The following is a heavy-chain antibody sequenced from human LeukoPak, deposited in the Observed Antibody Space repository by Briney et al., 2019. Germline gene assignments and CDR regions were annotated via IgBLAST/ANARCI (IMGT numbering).Heavy chain of an antibody. CDR3: ARDRYYYGSGSYPSLDY. V-gene: IGHV3-33*01. CDR1: GFTFSSYG. J-gene: IGHJ4*02. Sequence: GGSLRLSCAASGFTFSSYGMHWVRQAPGKGLEWVAVIWYDGSNKCYADSVKGRFTISRDNSKNTLYLQMNSLRAEDTAVYYCARDRYYYGSGSYPSLDYWGQGTLVTVSS. CDR2: IWYDGSNK. D-gene: IGHD3-10*01.